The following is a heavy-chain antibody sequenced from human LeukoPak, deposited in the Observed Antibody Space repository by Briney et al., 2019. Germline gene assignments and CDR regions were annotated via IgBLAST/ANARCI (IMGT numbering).Heavy chain of an antibody. CDR3: ARAMYGSGTRADY. Sequence: GSLRLSCAASGFTFSSYWMSWVRQAPGKGLEWVANINQDGSEKYYVDSVKGRFTISRDNAKNSLYLQMNSLRAEDTAVYYCARAMYGSGTRADYWGQGTPVTVSS. J-gene: IGHJ4*02. D-gene: IGHD3-10*01. V-gene: IGHV3-7*03. CDR2: INQDGSEK. CDR1: GFTFSSYW.